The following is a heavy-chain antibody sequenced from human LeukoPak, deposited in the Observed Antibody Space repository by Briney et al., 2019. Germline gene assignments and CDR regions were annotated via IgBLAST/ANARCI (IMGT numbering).Heavy chain of an antibody. J-gene: IGHJ4*02. CDR3: ARIAGYSYGGTIDY. Sequence: SVTVSCKASGGTFISYAISWVRQAPGQGLEWMGGIIPIFGTANYAQKFQGRVTITADESTSTAYMELSSLRSEDTAVYYCARIAGYSYGGTIDYWGQGTLVTVSS. CDR1: GGTFISYA. V-gene: IGHV1-69*13. CDR2: IIPIFGTA. D-gene: IGHD5-18*01.